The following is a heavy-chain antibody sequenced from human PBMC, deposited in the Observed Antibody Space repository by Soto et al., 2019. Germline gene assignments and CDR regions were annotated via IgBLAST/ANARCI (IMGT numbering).Heavy chain of an antibody. CDR3: TTTVPSTIFGVVIFPYYYYGMDV. Sequence: PGGSLRLSCAASGFTFSNAWMSWVRQAPGKGLEWVARIKSKTDGGTTDYAAPVKGRFTISRDDSKNTLYLQMNSLKTEDTAVYYCTTTVPSTIFGVVIFPYYYYGMDVWGQGTTVTVSS. J-gene: IGHJ6*02. CDR1: GFTFSNAW. D-gene: IGHD3-3*01. CDR2: IKSKTDGGTT. V-gene: IGHV3-15*01.